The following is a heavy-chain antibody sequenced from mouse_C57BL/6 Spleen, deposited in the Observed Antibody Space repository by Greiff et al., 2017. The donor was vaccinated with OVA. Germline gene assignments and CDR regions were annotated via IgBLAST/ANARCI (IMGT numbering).Heavy chain of an antibody. CDR2: ISSGSSTI. CDR3: ARGADSSGYPYYAMDY. Sequence: EVKLVESGGGLVKPGGSLKLSCAASGFTFSDYGMHWVRQAPEKGLEWVAYISSGSSTIYYADTVKGRFTISRDNAKNTLFLQMTSLRSEDTAMYYCARGADSSGYPYYAMDYWGQGTSVTVSS. D-gene: IGHD3-2*02. V-gene: IGHV5-17*01. CDR1: GFTFSDYG. J-gene: IGHJ4*01.